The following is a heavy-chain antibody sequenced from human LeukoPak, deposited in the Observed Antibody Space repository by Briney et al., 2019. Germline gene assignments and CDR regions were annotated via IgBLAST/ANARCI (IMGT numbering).Heavy chain of an antibody. CDR2: IIPIFGTA. CDR3: ARGTITFGGVIVPGDAFDI. D-gene: IGHD3-16*02. V-gene: IGHV1-69*05. J-gene: IGHJ3*02. CDR1: GGTFSSYA. Sequence: SVKVSCKASGGTFSSYAISWVRQAPGQGLEWMGRIIPIFGTANYAQKFQGRVTITTDESTSTAYMELSSLRSDDTAVYYCARGTITFGGVIVPGDAFDIWGQGTMVTVSS.